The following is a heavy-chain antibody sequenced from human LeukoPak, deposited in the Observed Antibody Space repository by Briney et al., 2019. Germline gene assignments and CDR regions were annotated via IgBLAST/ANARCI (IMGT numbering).Heavy chain of an antibody. D-gene: IGHD2-8*01. CDR1: GGPISSYY. V-gene: IGHV4-4*07. CDR3: ARDIGVKRIADY. Sequence: SETLSVTCTVSGGPISSYYWSWIRQPAGKRLEWIGRIYTSGSTNYNPSPKSRVTMSVDTSKNQFSLKLSSVTAADTAVYYCARDIGVKRIADYWGQGTLVTVSS. J-gene: IGHJ4*02. CDR2: IYTSGST.